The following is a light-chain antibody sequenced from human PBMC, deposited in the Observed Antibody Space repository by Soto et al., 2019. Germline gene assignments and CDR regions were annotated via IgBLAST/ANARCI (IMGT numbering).Light chain of an antibody. J-gene: IGKJ4*01. CDR1: QSVSSY. CDR3: QQRNNWPPRHT. Sequence: EIVLTQSPATLSLSPGDTATLSCRASQSVSSYLAWYQQKPGQAPRLLIYDASNRATGIPARFSGSGSGTDFTLTISSLEPEDFAVYYCQQRNNWPPRHTFGGGTKVEIK. V-gene: IGKV3-11*01. CDR2: DAS.